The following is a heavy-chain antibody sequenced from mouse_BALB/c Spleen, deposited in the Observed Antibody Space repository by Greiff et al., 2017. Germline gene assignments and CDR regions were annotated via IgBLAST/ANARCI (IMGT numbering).Heavy chain of an antibody. Sequence: VMLVESGPGLVQPSQSLSITCTVSGFSLTSYGVHWVRQSPGKGLEWLGVIWSGGSTDYNAAFISRLSISKDNSKSQVFFKMNSLQANDTAIYYCARNSPHYYGSTHAMDYWGQGTSVTVSS. V-gene: IGHV2-2*02. D-gene: IGHD1-1*01. CDR2: IWSGGST. J-gene: IGHJ4*01. CDR3: ARNSPHYYGSTHAMDY. CDR1: GFSLTSYG.